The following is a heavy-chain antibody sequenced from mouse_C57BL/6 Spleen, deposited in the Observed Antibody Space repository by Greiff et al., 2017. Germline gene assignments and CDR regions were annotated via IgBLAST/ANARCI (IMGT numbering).Heavy chain of an antibody. CDR1: GFTFSSYA. J-gene: IGHJ2*01. Sequence: EVKLLESGGGLVKPGGSLKLSCAASGFTFSSYAMSWVRQTPEKRLAWVATISDGGSYTYYPDNVKGRFTISRDNAKNNLYLQMSHLKSEDTAMYYCARDQDYGSSPYFGYWGQGTTLTVSS. CDR3: ARDQDYGSSPYFGY. CDR2: ISDGGSYT. V-gene: IGHV5-4*01. D-gene: IGHD1-1*01.